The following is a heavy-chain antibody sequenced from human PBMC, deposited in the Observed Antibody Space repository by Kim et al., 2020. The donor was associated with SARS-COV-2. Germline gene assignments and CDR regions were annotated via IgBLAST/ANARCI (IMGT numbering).Heavy chain of an antibody. CDR1: GGSISSYY. J-gene: IGHJ4*02. CDR3: ARGWYYYDSSGYRGGFDY. D-gene: IGHD3-22*01. V-gene: IGHV4-59*01. CDR2: IYYSWST. Sequence: SETLSLTCTVSGGSISSYYWSWIRQPPGKGLEWIGYIYYSWSTDYNPSLKSRVTISVDTSKNQFSLKLSSVTAADTAVYYCARGWYYYDSSGYRGGFDYWGQGTLVTVSS.